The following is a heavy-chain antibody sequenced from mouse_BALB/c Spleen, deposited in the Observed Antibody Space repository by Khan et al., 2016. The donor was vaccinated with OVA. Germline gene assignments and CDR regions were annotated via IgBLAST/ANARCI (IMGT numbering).Heavy chain of an antibody. CDR1: GFSLTDYG. CDR3: AREVRLGGFTY. CDR2: IWGDGST. V-gene: IGHV2-6-7*01. D-gene: IGHD1-2*01. J-gene: IGHJ3*01. Sequence: QVQLQQSGPGLVAPSQNLSITCTVSGFSLTDYGVNWVRQPPGKGLEWLGMIWGDGSTDYYSALKSRLSISKDNSKSQVFLKMNSLQTDDTAKFYCAREVRLGGFTYWGQGTLVTVSA.